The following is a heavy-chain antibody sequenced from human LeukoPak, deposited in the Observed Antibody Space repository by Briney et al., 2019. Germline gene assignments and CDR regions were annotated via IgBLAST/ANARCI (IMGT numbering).Heavy chain of an antibody. V-gene: IGHV4-4*07. Sequence: SETLSLICIVSGVSTSSGYWSWIRQPAGKGLEWMGHTSTSVPTYYNPSLKSRVTMSLDTSENHFSLKLNSVTAADTAVYYCARGYGSGSYSTWGQGTLVTVSS. CDR1: GVSTSSGY. CDR2: TSTSVPT. CDR3: ARGYGSGSYST. J-gene: IGHJ5*02. D-gene: IGHD3-10*01.